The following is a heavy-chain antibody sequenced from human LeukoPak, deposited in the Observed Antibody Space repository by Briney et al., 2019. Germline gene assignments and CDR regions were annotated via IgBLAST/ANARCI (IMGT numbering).Heavy chain of an antibody. J-gene: IGHJ4*02. CDR2: IYYSGST. CDR1: GGSISSSSYY. CDR3: ARRLHCSSTSCYVVPQNFDY. Sequence: PSETLSLTCTVSGGSISSSSYYWGWIRQPPGKGLGWIGSIYYSGSTYYNPSLKSRVTISVDTSKNQFSLKLSSVTAADTAVYYCARRLHCSSTSCYVVPQNFDYWGQGTLVTVSS. V-gene: IGHV4-39*01. D-gene: IGHD2-2*01.